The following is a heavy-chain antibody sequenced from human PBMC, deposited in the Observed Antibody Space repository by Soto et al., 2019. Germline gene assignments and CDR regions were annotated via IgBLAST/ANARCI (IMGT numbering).Heavy chain of an antibody. CDR1: GFTFNIYA. V-gene: IGHV3-23*01. CDR3: TKDRPRESGYYVGAQECFQH. D-gene: IGHD5-12*01. Sequence: EVQLLESGGGLVQPGGSLRLSCAASGFTFNIYAMSWVRQAPGRGLEWVSAISGSATFTYYADSVKGRFTISRDNSKNTLFLQMNSLRAEDTALYYCTKDRPRESGYYVGAQECFQHWGQGTLVTVSS. J-gene: IGHJ1*01. CDR2: ISGSATFT.